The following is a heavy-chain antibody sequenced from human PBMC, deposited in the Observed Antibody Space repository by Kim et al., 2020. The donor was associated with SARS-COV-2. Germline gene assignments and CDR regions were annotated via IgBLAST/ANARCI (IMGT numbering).Heavy chain of an antibody. CDR2: MNPNSGNT. V-gene: IGHV1-8*01. D-gene: IGHD3-10*01. CDR1: GYTFTSYD. Sequence: ASVKVSCKASGYTFTSYDINWVRQATGQGLEWMGWMNPNSGNTGYAQKFQGRVTMTRNTSISTAYMELSSLRSEDTAVYYCARVRGGTMVRGVINNGNWFDPWGQGTLVTVSS. CDR3: ARVRGGTMVRGVINNGNWFDP. J-gene: IGHJ5*02.